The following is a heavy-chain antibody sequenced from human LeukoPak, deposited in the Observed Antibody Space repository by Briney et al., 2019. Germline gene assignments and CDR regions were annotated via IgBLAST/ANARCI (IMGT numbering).Heavy chain of an antibody. CDR1: GFTLSSYS. CDR3: ARETGKDY. Sequence: GGSLRLSCAASGFTLSSYSMNWVRQAPGKGLEWGSSISSSSSYIYYADSVKGRFTISRDNAKNSLYLQRNNLRAEDTAVYYCARETGKDYWGQGTLVTVSS. D-gene: IGHD3-9*01. V-gene: IGHV3-21*01. CDR2: ISSSSSYI. J-gene: IGHJ4*02.